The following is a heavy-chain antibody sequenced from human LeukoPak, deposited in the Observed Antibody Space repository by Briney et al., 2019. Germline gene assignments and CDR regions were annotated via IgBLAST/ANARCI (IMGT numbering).Heavy chain of an antibody. CDR1: GGSISSYY. D-gene: IGHD6-13*01. V-gene: IGHV4-59*01. Sequence: SETLSLTCTVSGGSISSYYWSWIRQPPGKGLGWIGYIYYSGSTNYNPSLKSRVTISVDTSKNQFALKLSSVTAADTAVYYCARVPIAAAGLNWFDPWGQGTLVTVSP. CDR3: ARVPIAAAGLNWFDP. CDR2: IYYSGST. J-gene: IGHJ5*02.